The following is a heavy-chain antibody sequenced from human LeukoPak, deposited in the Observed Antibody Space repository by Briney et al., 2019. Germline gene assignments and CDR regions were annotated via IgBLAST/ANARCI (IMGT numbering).Heavy chain of an antibody. CDR1: GGSISSYY. V-gene: IGHV4-4*07. J-gene: IGHJ3*02. D-gene: IGHD4-17*01. Sequence: PSETLSLTCTVSGGSISSYYWSWIRQPAGKGLEWIGRIYTSGSTSYNPSLKSRVTMSVDTSKNQFSLKLSSVTAADTAVYYCARDYPALYDYGDYGDAFDIWGQGTMVTVSS. CDR2: IYTSGST. CDR3: ARDYPALYDYGDYGDAFDI.